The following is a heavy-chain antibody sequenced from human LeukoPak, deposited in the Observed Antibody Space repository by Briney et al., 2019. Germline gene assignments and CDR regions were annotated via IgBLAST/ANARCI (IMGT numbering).Heavy chain of an antibody. D-gene: IGHD6-19*01. V-gene: IGHV3-43*02. CDR2: ISGDGGST. CDR1: GFIFDNYA. CDR3: ARESETSGWYDY. Sequence: GSLRLSCAAPGFIFDNYAIHWVRQAPGKGLEWVSLISGDGGSTFYADSVRGRFTISRDNTRKSLSLQTSSLRSEDTALYYCARESETSGWYDYWGQGTLVTVSS. J-gene: IGHJ4*02.